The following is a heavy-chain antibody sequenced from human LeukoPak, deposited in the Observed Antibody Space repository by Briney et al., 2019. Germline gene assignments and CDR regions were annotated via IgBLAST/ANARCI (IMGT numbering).Heavy chain of an antibody. Sequence: TSETLSLTCTVSGGSISSSSYYWGWIRQPPGKGLEWIGSIYYSGSTYYNPSLKSRVTISVDTSKNQFSLKLSSVTAADTAVYYCARSVYYYDSSGYQLGVDYWGQGTLVTVSS. CDR3: ARSVYYYDSSGYQLGVDY. D-gene: IGHD3-22*01. CDR1: GGSISSSSYY. J-gene: IGHJ4*02. V-gene: IGHV4-39*01. CDR2: IYYSGST.